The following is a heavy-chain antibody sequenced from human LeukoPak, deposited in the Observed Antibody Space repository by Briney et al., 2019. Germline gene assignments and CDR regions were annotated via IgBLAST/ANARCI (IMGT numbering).Heavy chain of an antibody. CDR1: GFTFSTYS. J-gene: IGHJ4*02. CDR2: ISSSISTI. Sequence: GGSLRLSCAASGFTFSTYSMSWVRQAPGKGLEWVSHISSSISTIYYADSVKGRFTISRDNARNSLYLQMSSLRDEDTAVYYCARGHTDYYFDYWGQGTPVTVSS. V-gene: IGHV3-48*02. CDR3: ARGHTDYYFDY.